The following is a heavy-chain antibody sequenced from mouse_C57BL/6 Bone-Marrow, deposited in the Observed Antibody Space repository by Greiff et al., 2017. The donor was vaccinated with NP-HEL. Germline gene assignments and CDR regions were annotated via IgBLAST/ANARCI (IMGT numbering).Heavy chain of an antibody. V-gene: IGHV1-39*01. CDR2: IHPNYGTT. D-gene: IGHD3-1*01. J-gene: IGHJ1*03. Sequence: EVKLVESGPELVKPGASVKISCKASGYSFTDYNMNWVKQSNGKSLEWIGVIHPNYGTTSYNQQFKGKATLTVDQSSSTAYMQLNSLTSEDSAVYYCAELGLGGYCDVWGTGTTVTVSS. CDR3: AELGLGGYCDV. CDR1: GYSFTDYN.